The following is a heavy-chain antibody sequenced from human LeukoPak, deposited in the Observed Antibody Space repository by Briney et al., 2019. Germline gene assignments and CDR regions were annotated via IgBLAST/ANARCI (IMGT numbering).Heavy chain of an antibody. Sequence: GKSLRLSCAASGFTFNNYGMHRVRQAPGKGLDWVSSISTAGSYIYYADSVKGRVTISRDNAKSSLYLQMNSLRAEDTAVYYCARLQTVGAQNDAFDIWGQGTMVTVSS. CDR2: ISTAGSYI. V-gene: IGHV3-21*01. CDR1: GFTFNNYG. D-gene: IGHD3-10*01. J-gene: IGHJ3*02. CDR3: ARLQTVGAQNDAFDI.